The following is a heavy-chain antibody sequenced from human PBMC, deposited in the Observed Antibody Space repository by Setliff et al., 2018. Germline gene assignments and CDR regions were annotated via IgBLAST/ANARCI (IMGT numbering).Heavy chain of an antibody. CDR2: INHSGST. V-gene: IGHV4-34*01. Sequence: LSLTCAFYRGSFSGYYWAWIRRPPGKGLEWIGEINHSGSTNYNPSLKSRVTISVDTSKNQFSLKLSSVTAADTAVYYCASSNYDILTGYDDGEVHWGQGTPVTVSS. J-gene: IGHJ4*02. D-gene: IGHD3-9*01. CDR1: RGSFSGYY. CDR3: ASSNYDILTGYDDGEVH.